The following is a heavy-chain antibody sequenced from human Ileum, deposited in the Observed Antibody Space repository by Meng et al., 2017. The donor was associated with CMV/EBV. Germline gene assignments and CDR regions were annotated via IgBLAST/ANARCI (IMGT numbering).Heavy chain of an antibody. J-gene: IGHJ4*02. Sequence: SCVASGFTLSGYAMHWFRQAPGKGLEYVSTISTNGGATYYANSVKDTFTISRDNSKNTLYLQMSNLRPEDMAVYYCARDLTGTYSFDYWGQGTLVTVSS. CDR3: ARDLTGTYSFDY. CDR1: GFTLSGYA. CDR2: ISTNGGAT. D-gene: IGHD3-9*01. V-gene: IGHV3-64*01.